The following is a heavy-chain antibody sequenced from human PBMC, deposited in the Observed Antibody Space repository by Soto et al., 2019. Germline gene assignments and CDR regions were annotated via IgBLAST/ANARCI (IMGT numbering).Heavy chain of an antibody. J-gene: IGHJ4*02. CDR2: ISYDGSNK. Sequence: QVQLVESGGGVVQPGRSLRLSCAASGFTFSSYGRHWVRQAPGKGLEWVAVISYDGSNKYYADSVKGRFTISRDNSKNTLYLQMNSLRAEDTAVYYCAKDRVRVATISPLDYWGQGTLVTVSS. CDR3: AKDRVRVATISPLDY. D-gene: IGHD5-12*01. V-gene: IGHV3-30*18. CDR1: GFTFSSYG.